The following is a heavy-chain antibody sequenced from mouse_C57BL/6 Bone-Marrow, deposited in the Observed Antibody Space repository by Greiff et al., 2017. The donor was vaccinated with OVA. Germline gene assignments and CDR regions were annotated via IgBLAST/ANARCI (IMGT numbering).Heavy chain of an antibody. V-gene: IGHV3-8*01. J-gene: IGHJ2*01. D-gene: IGHD2-1*01. CDR3: ASLLYDYFDY. CDR2: ISSSGST. CDR1: GYSITSDY. Sequence: EVKLQESGPGLAKPSQTLSLTCSVTGYSITSDYWNWIRKFPGNKLEYMGYISSSGSTSYNPSLKSRISITRDTSKNQYSLQLNSVTTEDTATYYCASLLYDYFDYWGQGTTLTVSS.